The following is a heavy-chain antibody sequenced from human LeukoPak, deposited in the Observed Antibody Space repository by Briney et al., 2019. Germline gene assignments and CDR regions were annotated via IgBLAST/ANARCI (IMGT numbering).Heavy chain of an antibody. CDR1: GYTFTSYD. D-gene: IGHD6-19*01. J-gene: IGHJ4*02. CDR2: MNPNSGNT. Sequence: ASVKVSCKASGYTFTSYDINWVRQAPGQGLEWMGWMNPNSGNTGYAQKFQGRVTITRNTSISTAYMELSSLRSEDTAVYYCARAPYSSGWYSVDYWGQGTLVTVSS. V-gene: IGHV1-8*03. CDR3: ARAPYSSGWYSVDY.